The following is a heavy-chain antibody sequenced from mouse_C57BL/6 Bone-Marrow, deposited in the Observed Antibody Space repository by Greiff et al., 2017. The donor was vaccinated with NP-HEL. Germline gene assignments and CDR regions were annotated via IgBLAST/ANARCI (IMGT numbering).Heavy chain of an antibody. Sequence: VQLQQPGAELVMPGASVKLSCKASGYTFTSYWMHWVKQRPGQGLEWIGEIDPSDSYTNYNQKFKGKSTLTVDKSSSTAYMQLSSLTSEDSAFYYCARLPFDYWGQGTTLTVSS. CDR1: GYTFTSYW. CDR3: ARLPFDY. CDR2: IDPSDSYT. V-gene: IGHV1-69*01. J-gene: IGHJ2*01.